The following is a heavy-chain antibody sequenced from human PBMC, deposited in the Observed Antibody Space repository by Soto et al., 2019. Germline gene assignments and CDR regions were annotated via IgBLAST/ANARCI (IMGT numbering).Heavy chain of an antibody. D-gene: IGHD6-13*01. CDR3: ARLDSSSWYTWFDP. CDR1: GGSISSYY. V-gene: IGHV4-59*08. Sequence: QVQLQESGPGLVKPSETLSLTCTVSGGSISSYYWSWIRQPPGKGLEWIGYIYYSGSTNYNPSLRSRVTISVDTSKNQFSLKLRSVTAADTAVYYCARLDSSSWYTWFDPWGQGTLVTVSS. CDR2: IYYSGST. J-gene: IGHJ5*02.